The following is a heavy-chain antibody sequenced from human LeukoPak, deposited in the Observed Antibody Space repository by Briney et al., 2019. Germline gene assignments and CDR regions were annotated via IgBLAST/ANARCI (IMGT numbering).Heavy chain of an antibody. CDR3: ARDRYRSGCMDV. CDR1: GLTAGINY. V-gene: IGHV3-53*01. CDR2: MYADGST. D-gene: IGHD6-19*01. J-gene: IGHJ6*02. Sequence: PGGSLRLSCAASGLTAGINYMSWVRQAPGKGLEWVSFMYADGSTDYADSVKGRFTISRDNSKNTLYLQMNTLRAEDTAIYYCARDRYRSGCMDVWGQGTTVTVS.